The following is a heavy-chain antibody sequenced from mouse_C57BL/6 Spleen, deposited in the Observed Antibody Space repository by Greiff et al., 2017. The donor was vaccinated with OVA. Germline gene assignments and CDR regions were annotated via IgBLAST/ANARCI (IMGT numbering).Heavy chain of an antibody. D-gene: IGHD3-2*02. CDR1: GYTFTSYW. J-gene: IGHJ4*01. CDR3: AREDSSGYVDAMDY. V-gene: IGHV1-64*01. CDR2: IHPNSGST. Sequence: QVQLKESGAELVKPGASVKLSCKASGYTFTSYWMHWVKQRPGQGLEWIGMIHPNSGSTNYNEKFKSKATLTVDKSSSTAYMQLSSLTSEDSAVYYCAREDSSGYVDAMDYWGQGTSVTVSS.